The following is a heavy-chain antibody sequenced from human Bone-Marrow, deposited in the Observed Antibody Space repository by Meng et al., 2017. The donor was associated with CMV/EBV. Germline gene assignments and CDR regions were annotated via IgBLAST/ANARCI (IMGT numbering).Heavy chain of an antibody. J-gene: IGHJ4*02. D-gene: IGHD3-22*01. V-gene: IGHV4-59*01. Sequence: SETLSLTCTVSGGSISSYYWSWIRQPPGKGLEWIGYIYYSGSTNYNPSLKSRVTISVDTSKNQFSLKLSSVTAADTAVYYCARVGYYDSSGNYTYWGQGTLVTVSS. CDR2: IYYSGST. CDR1: GGSISSYY. CDR3: ARVGYYDSSGNYTY.